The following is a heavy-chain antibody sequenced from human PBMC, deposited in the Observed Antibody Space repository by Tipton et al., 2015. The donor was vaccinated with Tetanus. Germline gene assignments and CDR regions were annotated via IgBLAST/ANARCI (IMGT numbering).Heavy chain of an antibody. D-gene: IGHD5-18*01. V-gene: IGHV3-9*01. CDR2: ISWNSGSI. CDR3: AKATWGTAMVYFDY. J-gene: IGHJ4*02. CDR1: GFTFDDYA. Sequence: SLRLSCAASGFTFDDYAMHWVRQAPGKGLEWVSGISWNSGSIGYADSVKGRFTISRDNAKNSLYLQMNSLRAEDTALYYCAKATWGTAMVYFDYWGQGTLVTVSS.